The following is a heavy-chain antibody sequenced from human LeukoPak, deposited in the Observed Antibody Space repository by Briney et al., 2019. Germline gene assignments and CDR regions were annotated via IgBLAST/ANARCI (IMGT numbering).Heavy chain of an antibody. CDR2: ISGSGGST. V-gene: IGHV3-23*01. CDR3: ARDSFYYDSSGPY. CDR1: GFTFSSYA. Sequence: PGRSLRLSCAASGFTFSSYAMHWVRQAPGKGLEWVSAISGSGGSTYYADSVKGRFTISRDNSKNTLYLQMNSLRAEDTAVYYCARDSFYYDSSGPYWGQGTLVTVSS. J-gene: IGHJ4*02. D-gene: IGHD3-22*01.